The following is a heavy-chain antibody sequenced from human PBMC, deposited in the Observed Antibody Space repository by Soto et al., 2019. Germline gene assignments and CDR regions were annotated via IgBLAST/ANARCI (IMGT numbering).Heavy chain of an antibody. D-gene: IGHD2-2*01. CDR1: GFTFSSYA. J-gene: IGHJ6*03. Sequence: PGGSLRLSCAASGFTFSSYAMSWVRQAPGKGLEWVANINDSGSDTYYVDSVKGRFTISSDNAKNTLYLQMNSLRAEDTAVYYCARACSSTSCYYYYYMDVWGKGTTVTVS. CDR2: INDSGSDT. CDR3: ARACSSTSCYYYYYMDV. V-gene: IGHV3-7*01.